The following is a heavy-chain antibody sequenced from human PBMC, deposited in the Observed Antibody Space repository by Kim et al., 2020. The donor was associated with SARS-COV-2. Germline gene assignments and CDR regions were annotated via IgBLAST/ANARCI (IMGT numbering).Heavy chain of an antibody. V-gene: IGHV1-18*01. CDR1: GYTFTSYG. J-gene: IGHJ6*02. CDR2: ISAYNGNT. D-gene: IGHD3-22*01. Sequence: ASVKVSCKASGYTFTSYGISWVRQAPGQGLEWMGWISAYNGNTNYAQKLQGRVTMTTDTSTSTAYMELRSLRSDDTAVYYCARDSHYYDSSGYYPFYYYGMDVWGQGTTVTVSS. CDR3: ARDSHYYDSSGYYPFYYYGMDV.